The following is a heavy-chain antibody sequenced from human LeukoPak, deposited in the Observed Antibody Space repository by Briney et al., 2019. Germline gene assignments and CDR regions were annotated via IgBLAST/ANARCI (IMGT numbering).Heavy chain of an antibody. CDR3: ARWRWLGGYYFDY. CDR2: INHSGST. D-gene: IGHD3-10*01. V-gene: IGHV4-34*01. CDR1: GGSISSSYY. J-gene: IGHJ4*02. Sequence: PSETLSLTCTVSGGSISSSYYWSWIRQPPGKGLGWIGEINHSGSTNYNPSLKSRVTISVDTSKNQFSLKLSSVTAADTAVYYCARWRWLGGYYFDYWRQGTLVTVSS.